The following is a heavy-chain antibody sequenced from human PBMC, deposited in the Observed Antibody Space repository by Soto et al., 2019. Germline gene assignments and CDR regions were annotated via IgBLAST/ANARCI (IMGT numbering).Heavy chain of an antibody. D-gene: IGHD6-19*01. J-gene: IGHJ4*02. CDR2: SNAANGNT. CDR3: ARGRYSSGWEDFDY. CDR1: GYTFTSYA. Sequence: QVQLVQSGAEVKKPGASVKVSCKASGYTFTSYAMHWVRQAPGQRLEWMGWSNAANGNTKYSQEFQGRVTITRDTSASTAYMGLSSLRAEDMAVYYCARGRYSSGWEDFDYWGQGTLVTVSS. V-gene: IGHV1-3*02.